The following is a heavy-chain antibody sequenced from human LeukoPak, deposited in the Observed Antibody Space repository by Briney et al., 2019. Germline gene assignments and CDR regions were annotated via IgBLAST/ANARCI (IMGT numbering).Heavy chain of an antibody. CDR1: GYTFTVYY. CDR2: INPNSGGT. V-gene: IGHV1-2*02. D-gene: IGHD5/OR15-5a*01. Sequence: ASVKVSCKASGYTFTVYYMHWVRQAPGQGLEWMGWINPNSGGTNYAQKFQGRVTMTRDTSISTAYMELRKLRIEETAVDYRAVSTVSDAFGSWGQGRTVTASS. J-gene: IGHJ3*02. CDR3: AVSTVSDAFGS.